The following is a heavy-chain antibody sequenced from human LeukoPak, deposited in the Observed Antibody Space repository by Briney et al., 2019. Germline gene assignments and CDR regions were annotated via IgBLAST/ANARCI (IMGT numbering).Heavy chain of an antibody. Sequence: SETLSLTCTVSGGSISSYYWSWIRQPAGKGLEWIGRIYTSGSTNYNPSLKSRVTMSVDTSENQFSLKLSSVTAADTAVYYCARDAPQNLANRYYYYGMDVWGQGTTVTVSS. CDR3: ARDAPQNLANRYYYYGMDV. V-gene: IGHV4-4*07. CDR2: IYTSGST. D-gene: IGHD5-12*01. CDR1: GGSISSYY. J-gene: IGHJ6*02.